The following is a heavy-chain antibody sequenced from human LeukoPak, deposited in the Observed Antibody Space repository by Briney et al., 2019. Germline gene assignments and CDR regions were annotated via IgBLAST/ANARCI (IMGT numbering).Heavy chain of an antibody. CDR2: ISGSGGST. J-gene: IGHJ5*02. D-gene: IGHD2-21*02. Sequence: GGSLRLSCAASGFTFSSYAMGWVRQAPGKGLEWVSAISGSGGSTYYADSVKGRFTISRDNSKNTLYLQMNSLRVEDTAVYYCAKVISRDIVVVTAPLAAWGQGTLVTVSS. CDR1: GFTFSSYA. CDR3: AKVISRDIVVVTAPLAA. V-gene: IGHV3-23*01.